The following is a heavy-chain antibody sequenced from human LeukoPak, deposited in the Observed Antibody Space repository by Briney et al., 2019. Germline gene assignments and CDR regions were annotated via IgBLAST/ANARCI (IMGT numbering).Heavy chain of an antibody. J-gene: IGHJ5*02. CDR2: IYSGGST. V-gene: IGHV3-53*01. CDR3: AREYHMVRGVINT. D-gene: IGHD3-10*01. Sequence: GGSLRLSCAASGFTVSSNYMSWVRQAPGKGLEWVSVIYSGGSTYYADAVKGRFTISRDNSKNTLYLQMNSLRAEDTAVYYCAREYHMVRGVINTWGQGTLVTVSS. CDR1: GFTVSSNY.